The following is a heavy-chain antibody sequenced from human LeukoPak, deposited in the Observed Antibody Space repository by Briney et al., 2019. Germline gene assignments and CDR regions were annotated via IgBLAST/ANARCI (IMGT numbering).Heavy chain of an antibody. Sequence: ASVTVSFKASGGTFSSYAISWVRQAPGQGLEWMGGIIPIFGTANYAQKFQGRVTITADESTSTAYMEPSSLRSEDTAVYYCARDRLAYYYGSGSYSSSDFDYWGQGTLVTVSS. CDR1: GGTFSSYA. J-gene: IGHJ4*02. V-gene: IGHV1-69*13. CDR3: ARDRLAYYYGSGSYSSSDFDY. CDR2: IIPIFGTA. D-gene: IGHD3-10*01.